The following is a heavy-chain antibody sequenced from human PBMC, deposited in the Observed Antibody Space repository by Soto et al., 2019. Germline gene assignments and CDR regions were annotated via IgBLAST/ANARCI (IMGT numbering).Heavy chain of an antibody. CDR1: GGSISTYY. V-gene: IGHV4-59*01. Sequence: PSETLSLTCTVSGGSISTYYWTWIRQPPGKGLQWIGNIYYSGTTNYNPSLKSRVTISVDTSKSQFSLKLSSVAAADTAIYYCARGRDWFDPWGQGTLVTSPQ. CDR2: IYYSGTT. CDR3: ARGRDWFDP. J-gene: IGHJ5*02.